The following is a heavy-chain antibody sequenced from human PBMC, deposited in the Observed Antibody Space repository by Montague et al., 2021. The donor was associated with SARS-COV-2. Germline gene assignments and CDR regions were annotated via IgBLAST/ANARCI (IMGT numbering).Heavy chain of an antibody. CDR1: GFSLSTSGMC. D-gene: IGHD6-13*01. CDR3: ARIDSSSWPNFDY. J-gene: IGHJ4*02. V-gene: IGHV2-70*01. CDR2: XXWDDDK. Sequence: PALVKPTQTLTLTCNFSGFSLSTSGMCVSWIRQPPGEALEWLALXXWDDDKYYSTSLKTRLTISKDTSKNQVVLTMTNMDPVDTATYYCARIDSSSWPNFDYWGQGTLVTVSS.